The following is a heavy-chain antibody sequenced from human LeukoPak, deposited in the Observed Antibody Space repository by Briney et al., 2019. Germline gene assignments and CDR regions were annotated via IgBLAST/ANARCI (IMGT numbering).Heavy chain of an antibody. CDR1: GFTFSDYY. V-gene: IGHV3-11*01. D-gene: IGHD1-26*01. CDR2: ISSSGSTI. CDR3: ARDPPDFPYSGSLLFDP. J-gene: IGHJ5*02. Sequence: GSLRLSCAASGFTFSDYYMSWIRQAPGKGLEWVSYISSSGSTIYYADSVKGRFTISRDNAKNSLYLQMNSLRAEDTAVYYCARDPPDFPYSGSLLFDPWGQGTLVTVSS.